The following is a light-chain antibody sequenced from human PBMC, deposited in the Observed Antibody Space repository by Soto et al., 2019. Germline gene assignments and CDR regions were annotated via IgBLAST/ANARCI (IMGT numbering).Light chain of an antibody. CDR1: QSISSW. CDR2: KAS. V-gene: IGKV1-5*03. J-gene: IGKJ1*01. Sequence: DIQMTQSPSTLSASVGDRVTITCRASQSISSWLAWYRQKPGTALILLFYKASTLQSGFPSRFSGSGSGTEFTLTISSLQPDDSATYYCQQYNDNWTFGQGTKVDIK. CDR3: QQYNDNWT.